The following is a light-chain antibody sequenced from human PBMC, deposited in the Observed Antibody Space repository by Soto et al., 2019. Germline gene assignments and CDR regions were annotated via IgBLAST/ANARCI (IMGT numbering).Light chain of an antibody. V-gene: IGKV1-5*01. CDR2: DAS. Sequence: DIQMTQSPSTLSASVGDIVTITCRASQGISSWLAWYQQKPGKAPKLLIYDASSLESGVPSRFSGSGSGTEFTLTISSLQPDDFATYYCQQYNSYWTFGQGTKVEIK. J-gene: IGKJ1*01. CDR1: QGISSW. CDR3: QQYNSYWT.